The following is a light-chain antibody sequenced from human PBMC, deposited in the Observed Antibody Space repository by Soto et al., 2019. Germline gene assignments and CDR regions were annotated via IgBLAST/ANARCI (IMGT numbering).Light chain of an antibody. V-gene: IGKV3-15*01. J-gene: IGKJ1*01. CDR2: GAS. CDR3: QKYNSAPRT. Sequence: EIVMTQSPATLSVSPGERATLSCRASQSVSSNLAWYQQKPGQAPRLLIYGASTRATGIPARFSGSGSGTEFTLTISSLQSEGFAVYYCQKYNSAPRTFGQGTKVEIK. CDR1: QSVSSN.